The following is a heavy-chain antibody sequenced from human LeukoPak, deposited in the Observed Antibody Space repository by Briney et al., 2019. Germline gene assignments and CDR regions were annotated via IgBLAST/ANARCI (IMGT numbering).Heavy chain of an antibody. J-gene: IGHJ4*02. CDR1: GFTFSSYA. CDR3: AKQRHPTYYFDY. V-gene: IGHV3-23*01. Sequence: GGSLRLSCAASGFTFSSYAMSWVRQAPGKGLEWVSAITGSGGSTYYADSVKGRFTISRDNSKNTLYLQMNSLRAEDTAVYYCAKQRHPTYYFDYWGQGTLVTVSS. CDR2: ITGSGGST. D-gene: IGHD6-25*01.